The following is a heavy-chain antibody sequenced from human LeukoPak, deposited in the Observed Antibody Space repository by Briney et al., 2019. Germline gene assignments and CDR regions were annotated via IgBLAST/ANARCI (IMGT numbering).Heavy chain of an antibody. CDR1: GGSISSRPFS. V-gene: IGHV4-39*01. Sequence: PSETLSLTCSVSGGSISSRPFSWGWIRQPPGKGLDWIGSIYYSGNTYYNASLKSQVSISIDTSKTQFSLRLTSVTAADTAVYYCARQTGSGLFILPGGQGTLVTVSS. D-gene: IGHD3/OR15-3a*01. CDR3: ARQTGSGLFILP. J-gene: IGHJ4*02. CDR2: IYYSGNT.